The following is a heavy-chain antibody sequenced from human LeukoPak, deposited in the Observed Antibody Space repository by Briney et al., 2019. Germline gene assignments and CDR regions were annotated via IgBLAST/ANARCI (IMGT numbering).Heavy chain of an antibody. Sequence: GGSLRLSCAASGFTVSGNCMSWVRQAPGKGLEWVSVMYSNGNTYYADSVRGRFTISRDNSKNTVFLQMNSLRAEDTAVYYCARRAGSDYWGQGTLVTVSS. D-gene: IGHD6-13*01. V-gene: IGHV3-53*01. CDR1: GFTVSGNC. J-gene: IGHJ4*02. CDR2: MYSNGNT. CDR3: ARRAGSDY.